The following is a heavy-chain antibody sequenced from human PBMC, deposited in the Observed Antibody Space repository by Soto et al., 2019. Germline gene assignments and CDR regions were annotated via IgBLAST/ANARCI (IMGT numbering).Heavy chain of an antibody. D-gene: IGHD3-22*01. V-gene: IGHV1-69*01. CDR2: IIPVFGLV. CDR3: AGGRIVVVGSLAYYGMDV. J-gene: IGHJ6*02. Sequence: QVHLLLQSGAEVQKPGSSVKVSCKASGGTPSNSAISWVRQDHGQGLDWMGGIIPVFGLVKYAQNFQGRVTITADESTNTAYMELSSLRPEDTAVYYCAGGRIVVVGSLAYYGMDVWGQGTTVTVSS. CDR1: GGTPSNSA.